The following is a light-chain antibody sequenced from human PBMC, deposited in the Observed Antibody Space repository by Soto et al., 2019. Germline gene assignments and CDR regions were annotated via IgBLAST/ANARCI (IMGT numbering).Light chain of an antibody. Sequence: DIQMTQSASTLSGSVGDRVTITCLASQTISSWLAWYQQKPGKAPKLLIYKASTLKSGVPSRFSGSGSGTEFTLTISSLQPDDFATYFCQQYSTYSWTFGQGTKVDI. J-gene: IGKJ1*01. CDR1: QTISSW. CDR2: KAS. CDR3: QQYSTYSWT. V-gene: IGKV1-5*03.